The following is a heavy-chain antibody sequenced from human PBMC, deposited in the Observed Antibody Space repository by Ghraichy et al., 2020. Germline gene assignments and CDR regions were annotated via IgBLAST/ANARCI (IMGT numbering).Heavy chain of an antibody. Sequence: SETLSLTCTVSGGSVSSGSYYWSWIRQPPGKGLEWIGYIYYSGSTNYNPSLKSRVTISVDTSRSQFSLTLTSVTAADTAVYYCARGAGWYSIWGQGTLVTVSS. CDR2: IYYSGST. D-gene: IGHD6-19*01. CDR3: ARGAGWYSI. J-gene: IGHJ4*02. V-gene: IGHV4-61*01. CDR1: GGSVSSGSYY.